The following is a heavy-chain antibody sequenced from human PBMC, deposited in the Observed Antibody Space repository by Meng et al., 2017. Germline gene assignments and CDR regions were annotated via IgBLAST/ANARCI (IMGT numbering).Heavy chain of an antibody. CDR3: ARYREHYYDSSGYYRWSRGYYFDY. V-gene: IGHV4-38-2*02. CDR1: GYSISSGYY. Sequence: ESLKISCTVSGYSISSGYYWGWIRQPPGKGLEWIGSIYHSGSTYYNPSLKSRVTISVDTSKNQFSLKLSSVTAADTAVYYCARYREHYYDSSGYYRWSRGYYFDYWGQGTLVNGSS. J-gene: IGHJ4*02. D-gene: IGHD3-22*01. CDR2: IYHSGST.